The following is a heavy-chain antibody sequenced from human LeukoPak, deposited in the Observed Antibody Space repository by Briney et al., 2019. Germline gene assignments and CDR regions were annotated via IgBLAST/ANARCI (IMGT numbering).Heavy chain of an antibody. CDR1: GFTFSSYA. CDR3: ARDRGVVVPAAISAFDY. Sequence: GGSLRLSCAASGFTFSSYAMHWVRQAPGKGLEWVAVISYDGSNKYYADSVKGRFTISRDNSKNTLYLQMNSLRAEDTAVYYCARDRGVVVPAAISAFDYWGQGTLVTVSS. D-gene: IGHD2-2*01. V-gene: IGHV3-30*04. J-gene: IGHJ4*02. CDR2: ISYDGSNK.